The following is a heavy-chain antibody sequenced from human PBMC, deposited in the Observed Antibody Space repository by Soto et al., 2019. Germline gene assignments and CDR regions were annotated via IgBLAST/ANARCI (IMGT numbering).Heavy chain of an antibody. CDR2: ISHSGTS. Sequence: QVQLQESGPGLVKPSGTLSLTCAVSGGSISSSHWWTWVRQSPGKGLEYIGEISHSGTSNSNPSRKSRVTLTVDTSKNHFSLTLTSVTAADTAVYYCARVVLTITRGAFDAWGQGTLVIVSS. CDR3: ARVVLTITRGAFDA. J-gene: IGHJ3*01. V-gene: IGHV4-4*02. D-gene: IGHD3-9*01. CDR1: GGSISSSHW.